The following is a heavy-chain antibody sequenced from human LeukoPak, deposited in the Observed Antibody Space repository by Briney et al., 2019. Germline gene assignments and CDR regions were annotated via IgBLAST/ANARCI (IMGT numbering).Heavy chain of an antibody. CDR1: GFNFSIYS. D-gene: IGHD4-17*01. V-gene: IGHV3-21*01. J-gene: IGHJ4*02. CDR3: ARVHYGIDY. CDR2: INSRSNQI. Sequence: GGSLRLSCAASGFNFSIYSMYWIRQAPGKGLEWVSSINSRSNQIYYADSVKGRFTISRDNAENSLYPQMNSLRADDSAMYYCARVHYGIDYWGQGTLVTVSS.